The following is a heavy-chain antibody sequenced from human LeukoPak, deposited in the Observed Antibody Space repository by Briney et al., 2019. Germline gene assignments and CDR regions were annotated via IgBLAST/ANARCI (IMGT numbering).Heavy chain of an antibody. CDR3: ARGNTAMVSG. CDR2: TYYSGST. V-gene: IGHV4-30-4*08. Sequence: SETLSLTCTVSGGSISSGDYYWSWIRQPPGKGLEWIGYTYYSGSTYYNPSLKSRVTISVDTSKNQFSLKLSSVTAADTAVYYCARGNTAMVSGWGQGTLVTVSS. D-gene: IGHD5-18*01. J-gene: IGHJ4*02. CDR1: GGSISSGDYY.